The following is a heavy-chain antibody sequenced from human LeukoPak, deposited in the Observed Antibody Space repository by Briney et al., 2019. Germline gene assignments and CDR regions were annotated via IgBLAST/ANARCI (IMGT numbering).Heavy chain of an antibody. CDR2: ITGNTANT. CDR1: GFTFSNYA. CDR3: ARDHDFAFDN. D-gene: IGHD2-21*02. V-gene: IGHV3-23*01. J-gene: IGHJ4*02. Sequence: GGSLRLSCAASGFTFSNYAMTWVRLAPGKGLEWVSAITGNTANTYYADSVKGRFTISRDNAKNSLYLQLSSLRAEDTAVYYCARDHDFAFDNWGQGTLVTVSS.